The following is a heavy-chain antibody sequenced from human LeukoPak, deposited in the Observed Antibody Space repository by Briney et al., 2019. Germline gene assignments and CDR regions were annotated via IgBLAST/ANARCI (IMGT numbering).Heavy chain of an antibody. CDR1: GFTFSSYS. CDR2: ISGSGGDT. J-gene: IGHJ4*02. D-gene: IGHD2-8*01. V-gene: IGHV3-23*01. Sequence: RSGGSLRLSCAASGFTFSSYSMNWVRQAPGKGLEWVSGISGSGGDTYYADSVKGRFTISRDNSKNTLYLQMNSLRAEDTAVYYCAKDRSCTNNICHGDFDYWGQGTLVTVSS. CDR3: AKDRSCTNNICHGDFDY.